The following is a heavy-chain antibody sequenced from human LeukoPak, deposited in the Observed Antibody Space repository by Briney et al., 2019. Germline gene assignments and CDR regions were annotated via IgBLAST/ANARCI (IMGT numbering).Heavy chain of an antibody. J-gene: IGHJ5*02. D-gene: IGHD6-13*01. Sequence: ASVKVPCKASGYTFTSYGISWVRQAPGQGLEWMGWISAYNGNTNYAQKLQGRVTMTTDTSTSTAYMELRSLRSDDTAVYYCARDGSSWYMRGPTGDNWFDPWGQGTLVTVSS. CDR2: ISAYNGNT. CDR1: GYTFTSYG. CDR3: ARDGSSWYMRGPTGDNWFDP. V-gene: IGHV1-18*01.